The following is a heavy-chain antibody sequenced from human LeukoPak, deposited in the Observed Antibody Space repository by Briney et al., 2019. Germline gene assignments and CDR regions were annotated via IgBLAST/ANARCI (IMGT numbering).Heavy chain of an antibody. CDR3: ARVQRYGGNSWFDY. Sequence: GGSLRLSCAASGFTFSSYAMSWVRQAPGKGLEWVSGISGSGDSTYYADSVKGRFTISRDNAKNSLYLQMNSLRAEDTAVYYCARVQRYGGNSWFDYWGQGTLVTVSS. J-gene: IGHJ4*02. V-gene: IGHV3-23*01. CDR2: ISGSGDST. D-gene: IGHD4-23*01. CDR1: GFTFSSYA.